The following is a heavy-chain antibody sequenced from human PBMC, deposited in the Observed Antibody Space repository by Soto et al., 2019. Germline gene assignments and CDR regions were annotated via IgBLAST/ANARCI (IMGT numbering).Heavy chain of an antibody. CDR2: ISYDGSNK. Sequence: SGLTFISYVIHLGRQATGKGLEWVAVISYDGSNKYYADSVKGRFTISRDNSKNTLYLQMNSLRAEDTAVYYCAKDVRPRYYYDSTSYYRDQWGQGTLVTVFS. V-gene: IGHV3-30*18. D-gene: IGHD3-22*01. J-gene: IGHJ5*02. CDR3: AKDVRPRYYYDSTSYYRDQ. CDR1: GLTFISYV.